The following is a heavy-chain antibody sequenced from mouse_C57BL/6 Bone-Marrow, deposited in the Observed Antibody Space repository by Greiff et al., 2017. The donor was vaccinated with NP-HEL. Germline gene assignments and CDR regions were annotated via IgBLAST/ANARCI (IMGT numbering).Heavy chain of an antibody. J-gene: IGHJ2*01. Sequence: DVMLVESGGGLVKPGGSLKLSCAASGFTFSSYAMSWVRQTPEKRLEWVATISDGGSYTYYPDNVKGRFTISRDNAKNNLYLQMSHLKSEDTAMYYCAKRCDYWGQGTTLTVSS. CDR2: ISDGGSYT. V-gene: IGHV5-4*03. CDR3: AKRCDY. CDR1: GFTFSSYA.